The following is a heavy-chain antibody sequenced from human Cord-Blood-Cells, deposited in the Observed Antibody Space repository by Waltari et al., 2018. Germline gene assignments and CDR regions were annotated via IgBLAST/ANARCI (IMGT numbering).Heavy chain of an antibody. D-gene: IGHD6-6*01. CDR3: ARETAGAARAFDY. J-gene: IGHJ4*02. Sequence: QVQLQQWGAGLLKPSETLSLTCAVYGGSFSGYYWSWIRQPPGKGLEWIGEINHSGSTNYNPSLKSRVTISVDTSKNQFSLKLSSVTAADTAVYYCARETAGAARAFDYWGQGTLVTVSS. V-gene: IGHV4-34*01. CDR1: GGSFSGYY. CDR2: INHSGST.